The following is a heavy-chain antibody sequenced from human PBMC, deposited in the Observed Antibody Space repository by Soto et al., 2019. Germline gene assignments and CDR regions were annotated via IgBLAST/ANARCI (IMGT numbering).Heavy chain of an antibody. CDR1: GFTFSSYG. CDR3: ARDDKDNYGGDGVGFGC. CDR2: IWFDGSNK. Sequence: QVQPVESGGGVVQPGRSLRLSCAASGFTFSSYGKNWVRQAPGKGLEWVAVIWFDGSNKYYADSVKGRFTISRDNSKNTLYLQMNSLISEDTAVYYCARDDKDNYGGDGVGFGCWGQGTQVTVSS. J-gene: IGHJ4*02. V-gene: IGHV3-33*01. D-gene: IGHD4-17*01.